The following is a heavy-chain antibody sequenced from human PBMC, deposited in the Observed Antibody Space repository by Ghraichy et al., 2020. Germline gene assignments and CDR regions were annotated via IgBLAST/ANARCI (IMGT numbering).Heavy chain of an antibody. V-gene: IGHV4-39*07. CDR2: IYYSGST. Sequence: SETLSLTCTVSGGSISSSSYYWGWIRQPPGKGLEWIGSIYYSGSTYYNPSLKSRVTISVDTSKNQFSLKLSSVTAADTAVYYCARHLTKLVDAFDIWGQGTMVTVSS. D-gene: IGHD3-3*01. J-gene: IGHJ3*02. CDR1: GGSISSSSYY. CDR3: ARHLTKLVDAFDI.